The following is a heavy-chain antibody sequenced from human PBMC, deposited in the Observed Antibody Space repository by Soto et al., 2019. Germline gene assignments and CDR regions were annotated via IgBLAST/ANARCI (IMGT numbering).Heavy chain of an antibody. J-gene: IGHJ4*01. CDR2: IYYSGNT. Sequence: QVQLQESGPGLVKPTETLSLICTVSGVSVSSGSYFWSWIRQPPGKGLEWIAYIYYSGNTNYNPSLKSRVTISLDASKNQISRKLSSVTAADTAIYYCAREGQLWLESNYWGQGTLVTVSS. CDR1: GVSVSSGSYF. CDR3: AREGQLWLESNY. D-gene: IGHD3-10*01. V-gene: IGHV4-61*01.